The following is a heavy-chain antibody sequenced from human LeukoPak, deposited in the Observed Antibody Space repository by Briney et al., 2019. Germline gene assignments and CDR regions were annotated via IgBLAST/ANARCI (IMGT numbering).Heavy chain of an antibody. CDR2: IKQDGSEK. V-gene: IGHV3-7*01. CDR3: ARDYKYAFDN. J-gene: IGHJ4*02. Sequence: PGGSLRLSCAASGFTFSNYWMSWVRQAPGKGLEGVANIKQDGSEKYYVDSVKGRFTISRDNAKNSLYLQMNSLTTEDTAVYYCARDYKYAFDNWGQGTLVTVSS. CDR1: GFTFSNYW. D-gene: IGHD5-24*01.